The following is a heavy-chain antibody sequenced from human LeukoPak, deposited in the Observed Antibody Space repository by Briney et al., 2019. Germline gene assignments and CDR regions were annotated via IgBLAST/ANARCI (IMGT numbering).Heavy chain of an antibody. CDR2: FDPEDGET. D-gene: IGHD4-17*01. CDR3: ATGDYGDYAFDY. J-gene: IGHJ4*02. CDR1: GYTLTELS. Sequence: GASVKVSCKVSGYTLTELSMHWVRQAPGKGLEWMGGFDPEDGETIYAQKFQGRVTMTEDTSTDAAYMELSSLRSEDTAVYYCATGDYGDYAFDYWGQGTLDTVSS. V-gene: IGHV1-24*01.